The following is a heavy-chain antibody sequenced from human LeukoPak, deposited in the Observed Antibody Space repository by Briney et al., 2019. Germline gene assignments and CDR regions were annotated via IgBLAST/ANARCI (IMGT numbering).Heavy chain of an antibody. CDR2: ISYDGSNK. D-gene: IGHD5-12*01. V-gene: IGHV3-30-3*01. CDR3: ARDKWLAPFDP. CDR1: GFTFSSYA. J-gene: IGHJ5*02. Sequence: GGSLRLSCTASGFTFSSYAMHWVRQAPGKGLEWVAVISYDGSNKYYADSVKGRFTISRDNSKNTLYLQMNSLRAEDTAVYYCARDKWLAPFDPWGQGTLVTVSS.